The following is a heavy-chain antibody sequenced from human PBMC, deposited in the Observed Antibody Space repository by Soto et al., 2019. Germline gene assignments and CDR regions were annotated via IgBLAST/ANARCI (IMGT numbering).Heavy chain of an antibody. CDR2: IYRTGST. Sequence: SETLSLTCALSGGSFTSNNWWTWVRQPPGQGLEWIGEIYRTGSTNYNPSLKSRVTISLDKSENQFSLKVTSLTAEDTAVYYCSVPTAGNIYVQELWVSDYWGQGTLVTVSS. V-gene: IGHV4-4*02. J-gene: IGHJ4*02. CDR3: SVPTAGNIYVQELWVSDY. CDR1: GGSFTSNNW. D-gene: IGHD5-18*01.